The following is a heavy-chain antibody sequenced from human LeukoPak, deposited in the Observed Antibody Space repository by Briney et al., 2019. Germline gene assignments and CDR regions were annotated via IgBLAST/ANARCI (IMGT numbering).Heavy chain of an antibody. CDR1: GYTFTGYY. J-gene: IGHJ3*02. Sequence: GASVKVSCKASGYTFTGYYMHWVRQAPGQGLAWMGWINPNTGGTNYAQKFQGRVTMTRDTSISTAYMELSRLRSDDTAVYYCARGGRGEGTGTTRVAFDIWGQGTMVTVSS. CDR3: ARGGRGEGTGTTRVAFDI. CDR2: INPNTGGT. V-gene: IGHV1-2*02. D-gene: IGHD1-1*01.